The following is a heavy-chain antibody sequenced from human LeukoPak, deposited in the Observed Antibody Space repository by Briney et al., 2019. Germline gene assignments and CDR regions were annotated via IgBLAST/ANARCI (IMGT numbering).Heavy chain of an antibody. CDR2: IYSGGTT. CDR3: ARHSRNCSGGYCYLYY. CDR1: GGSISSDSYY. Sequence: SETLSLTCAVSGGSISSDSYYWGWIRQPPGKGLEWIGSIYSGGTTYYNPSLKSRVTISVDTSKNQFSLKLTPVTAADAAAYYCARHSRNCSGGYCYLYYWGQGTLVTVSS. J-gene: IGHJ4*02. V-gene: IGHV4-39*01. D-gene: IGHD2-15*01.